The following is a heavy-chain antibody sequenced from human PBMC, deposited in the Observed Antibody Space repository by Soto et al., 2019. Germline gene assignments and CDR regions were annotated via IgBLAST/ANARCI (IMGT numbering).Heavy chain of an antibody. CDR1: GFTFSSYA. CDR3: AKEFVDGYGAGRVPDDY. Sequence: GSSLRLSFAASGFTFSSYAMSWFRQAPGKGLEWVSAISGSGGSTYYADSVKGRFTISRDNSKNTLYLQMNSLRAEDTAVYYCAKEFVDGYGAGRVPDDYWGQGTLVIVSS. CDR2: ISGSGGST. J-gene: IGHJ4*02. D-gene: IGHD6-13*01. V-gene: IGHV3-23*01.